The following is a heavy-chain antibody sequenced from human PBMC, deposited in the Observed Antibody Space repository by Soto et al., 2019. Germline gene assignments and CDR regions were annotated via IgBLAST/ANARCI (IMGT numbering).Heavy chain of an antibody. CDR3: ARGGTTWTFDY. CDR1: GGSISSYY. Sequence: QVQLQESGPGLVKPSETLSLTCTVSGGSISSYYWSWIRQFPGKGLEWIGYIYYSGSTNYNPSLKSGVTLSVDTSKNQFSLTLSSVTAADTAVYYCARGGTTWTFDYWGQGTLVTVSS. D-gene: IGHD5-12*01. J-gene: IGHJ4*02. CDR2: IYYSGST. V-gene: IGHV4-59*12.